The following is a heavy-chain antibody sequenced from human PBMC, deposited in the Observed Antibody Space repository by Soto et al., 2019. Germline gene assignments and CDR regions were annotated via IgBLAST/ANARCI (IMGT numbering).Heavy chain of an antibody. CDR3: ARDRGMSYYDFWSGYYPGGMDV. D-gene: IGHD3-3*01. CDR2: ISSSSYI. CDR1: GFTFSSYS. V-gene: IGHV3-21*01. J-gene: IGHJ6*02. Sequence: PGGSLRLSCAASGFTFSSYSMNWVRQAPGKGLEWVSSISSSSYIYYADSVKGRFTISRDNAKNSLYLQMNSLRAEDTAVYYCARDRGMSYYDFWSGYYPGGMDVWGQGTTVTVSS.